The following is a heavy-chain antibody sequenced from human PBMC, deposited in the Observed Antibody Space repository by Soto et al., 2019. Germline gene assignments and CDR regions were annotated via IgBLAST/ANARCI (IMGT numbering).Heavy chain of an antibody. J-gene: IGHJ4*02. V-gene: IGHV4-30-4*01. CDR1: GDSISSGYF. CDR2: TYNSGTT. CDR3: ARGPSADKIDY. D-gene: IGHD3-3*01. Sequence: QVQLQESGPGLVEPSQTLSLTCTVSGDSISSGYFWSWIRQSPGKGLEWIGHTYNSGTTYSNPSLRSRGTISIDTSRNQFSLRLTSVTAADTAVYYCARGPSADKIDYWGQGTLVTVSS.